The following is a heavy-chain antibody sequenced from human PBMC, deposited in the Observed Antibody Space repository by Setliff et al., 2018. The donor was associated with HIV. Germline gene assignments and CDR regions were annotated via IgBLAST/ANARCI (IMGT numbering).Heavy chain of an antibody. D-gene: IGHD3-10*01. CDR1: GYTFTTYS. J-gene: IGHJ4*02. CDR3: ARGALLAVFDFDH. V-gene: IGHV1-3*01. Sequence: ASVKVSCKASGYTFTTYSLHWVRQAPGHSLEWMGWINVGNGDTKYSPELQGRISITRDTSANTAYMELRSLRSDDTAVYFCARGALLAVFDFDHWGQGTQVTVSS. CDR2: INVGNGDT.